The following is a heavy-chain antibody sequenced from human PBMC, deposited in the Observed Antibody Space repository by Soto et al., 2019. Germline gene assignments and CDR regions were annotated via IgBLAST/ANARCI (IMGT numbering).Heavy chain of an antibody. V-gene: IGHV4-31*03. D-gene: IGHD1-1*01. CDR1: GGSISSGGYY. CDR3: ARWPQLEPRFDY. J-gene: IGHJ4*02. CDR2: IYYSGST. Sequence: QVQLQESGPGLVKPSQTLSLTCTVSGGSISSGGYYLSWIRQHPGKGLEWIGYIYYSGSTYYNPSLKSRVTISVDTSKSHFSLQLSSVTAADTAVYYCARWPQLEPRFDYWGQGTLVTVSS.